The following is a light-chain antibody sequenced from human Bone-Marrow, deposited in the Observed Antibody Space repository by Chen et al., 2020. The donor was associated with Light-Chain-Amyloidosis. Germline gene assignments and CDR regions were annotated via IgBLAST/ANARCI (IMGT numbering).Light chain of an antibody. V-gene: IGLV3-21*02. J-gene: IGLJ3*02. CDR2: DDS. CDR1: NIGSTS. Sequence: SYVLTQPSSVSVAPGQTATIACGGNNIGSTSVHWYQQTPGQAPLLVVYDDSDRPSGIPERLSGYNSGNTATRTIRRVEAGDEADDYCQVWDRSSDRPVFGGGTKLTVL. CDR3: QVWDRSSDRPV.